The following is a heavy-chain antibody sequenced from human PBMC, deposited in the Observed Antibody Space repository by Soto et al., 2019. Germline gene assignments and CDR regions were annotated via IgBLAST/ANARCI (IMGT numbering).Heavy chain of an antibody. J-gene: IGHJ5*02. Sequence: PSEALSLTCTVSGGSISSYYWRWVRQPPGQGVEWSGDRGYSGSTNYNPPRNTRVTPSADTPNTQSSLKLSSLTAADPAVYYCASLSDGAGQTVVPAEVGLLFDPWGQGTPVTVSS. D-gene: IGHD1-26*01. CDR2: RGYSGST. CDR1: GGSISSYY. CDR3: ASLSDGAGQTVVPAEVGLLFDP. V-gene: IGHV4-59*08.